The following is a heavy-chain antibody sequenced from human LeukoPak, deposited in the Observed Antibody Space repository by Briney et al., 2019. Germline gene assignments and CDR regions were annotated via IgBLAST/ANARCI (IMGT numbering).Heavy chain of an antibody. CDR1: GFTFSSYS. CDR3: ARGLYYDSSGYEPLDY. V-gene: IGHV3-21*01. Sequence: AGSVRLSCAASGFTFSSYSMNWVRQAPGKGLEWVSSISSSSSYIYYADSVKGRFTISRDNAKNSLYLQMNSLRAEDTAVYYCARGLYYDSSGYEPLDYWGQGTLVTVSS. CDR2: ISSSSSYI. J-gene: IGHJ4*02. D-gene: IGHD3-22*01.